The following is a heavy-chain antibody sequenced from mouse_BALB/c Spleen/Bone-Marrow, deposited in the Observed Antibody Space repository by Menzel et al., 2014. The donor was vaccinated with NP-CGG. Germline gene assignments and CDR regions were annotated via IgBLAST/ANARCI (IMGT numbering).Heavy chain of an antibody. CDR1: GFTFSNYW. CDR3: TRSLRLFDY. Sequence: EVKLMESGGGLVQPGGSMKLSCVASGFTFSNYWMNRVRQSPEKGLEWVAEIRLKSNNYATHYAESVKGRFTISRDDSKSSVYLQMNNLRAEDTGIYYCTRSLRLFDYWGQGTTLTVSS. V-gene: IGHV6-6*02. J-gene: IGHJ2*01. CDR2: IRLKSNNYAT. D-gene: IGHD1-1*01.